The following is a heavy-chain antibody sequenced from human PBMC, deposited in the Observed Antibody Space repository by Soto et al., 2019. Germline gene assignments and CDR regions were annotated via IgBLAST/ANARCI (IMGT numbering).Heavy chain of an antibody. V-gene: IGHV6-1*01. CDR2: TYYRSKWYN. D-gene: IGHD1-7*01. CDR3: ARDLNYAKTPLQYFNWFDP. J-gene: IGHJ5*02. CDR1: GGSVSSNSAA. Sequence: SQTLSLTCAISGGSVSSNSAAWNWIKQSPSRGLEWLGRTYYRSKWYNDYAVSVKSRITINPDTSKNQFSLQLNSVTPEDTAVYYCARDLNYAKTPLQYFNWFDPWGQGTLVTVSS.